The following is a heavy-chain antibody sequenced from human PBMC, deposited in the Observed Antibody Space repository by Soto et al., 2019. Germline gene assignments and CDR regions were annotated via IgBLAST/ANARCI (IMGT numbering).Heavy chain of an antibody. CDR1: GFTFSSYW. CDR2: INQDGSEK. J-gene: IGHJ6*02. V-gene: IGHV3-7*01. Sequence: EVRLVESGGGLVQPGGSLTLSCAASGFTFSSYWMTWVRQAPGKGLEWVANINQDGSEKYYMDSMKGRFTISRDNAKNSLLLPLTSPRAEDTAVYYCASDRGRPDLRDTHYYASTDFDYGIDVWGQGTTVTVSS. D-gene: IGHD3-22*01. CDR3: ASDRGRPDLRDTHYYASTDFDYGIDV.